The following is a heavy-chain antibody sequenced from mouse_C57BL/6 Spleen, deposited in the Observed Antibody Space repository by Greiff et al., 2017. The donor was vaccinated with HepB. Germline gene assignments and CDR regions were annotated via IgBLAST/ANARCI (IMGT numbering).Heavy chain of an antibody. V-gene: IGHV5-9-1*02. J-gene: IGHJ3*01. Sequence: EVKLVESGEGLVKPGGSLKLSCAASGFTFSSYAMSWVRQTPEKRLEWVAYISSGGDYIYYADTVKGRFTISRDNARNTLYLQMSSLKSEDTAMYYCTRHYGSSYGFAYWGQGTLVTVSA. CDR1: GFTFSSYA. CDR3: TRHYGSSYGFAY. CDR2: ISSGGDYI. D-gene: IGHD1-1*01.